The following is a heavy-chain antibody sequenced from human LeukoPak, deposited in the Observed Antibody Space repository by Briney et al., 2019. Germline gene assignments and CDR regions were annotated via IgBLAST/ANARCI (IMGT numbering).Heavy chain of an antibody. Sequence: SETLSLTCTVSGGSISSYYWSWIRQPPGNGLEWIGYIYYSGSTNYSPSLKSRVTMSVDTSKNQFSLKLSSVTAADTAVYYCARESDSSGYYFLSGRHFDYWGQGTLVTVSS. CDR2: IYYSGST. V-gene: IGHV4-59*12. D-gene: IGHD3-22*01. J-gene: IGHJ4*02. CDR1: GGSISSYY. CDR3: ARESDSSGYYFLSGRHFDY.